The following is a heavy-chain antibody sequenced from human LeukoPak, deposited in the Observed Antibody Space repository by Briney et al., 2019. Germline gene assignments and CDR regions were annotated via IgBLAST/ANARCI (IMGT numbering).Heavy chain of an antibody. CDR3: ASGDYSGFNYGPLDS. Sequence: GASVKVSCKASGYAFSTNVISWVRQAPGQGLEWMGCIGASVPNTNYAQQFRGRVTVTTDTSASTVYMELRNLISGDTAVYYCASGDYSGFNYGPLDSWGQGTLVTVSS. CDR2: IGASVPNT. J-gene: IGHJ4*02. D-gene: IGHD5-12*01. CDR1: GYAFSTNV. V-gene: IGHV1-18*01.